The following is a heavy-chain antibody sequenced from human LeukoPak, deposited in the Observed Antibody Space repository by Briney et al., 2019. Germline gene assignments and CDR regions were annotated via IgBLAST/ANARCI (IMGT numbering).Heavy chain of an antibody. CDR1: GYNFTIYR. J-gene: IGHJ4*02. CDR2: ISPGDSAP. V-gene: IGHV5-51*01. D-gene: IGHD4-17*01. Sequence: GESLKISCEGSGYNFTIYRIAWVRQMPGKGLECMGIISPGDSAPTYSPSFQGQVAISADKSIGTMYLQWSSLKASDTAMYYCARALRTGQGDYVPVLWGQGTLVIVSS. CDR3: ARALRTGQGDYVPVL.